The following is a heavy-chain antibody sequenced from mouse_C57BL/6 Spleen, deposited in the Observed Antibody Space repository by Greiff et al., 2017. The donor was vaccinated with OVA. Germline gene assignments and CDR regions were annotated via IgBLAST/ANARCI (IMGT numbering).Heavy chain of an antibody. J-gene: IGHJ3*01. V-gene: IGHV5-4*01. CDR3: ARDLGLSGFAY. D-gene: IGHD1-1*02. Sequence: EVHLVESGGGLVKPGGSLKLSCAASGFTFSSYAMSWVRQTPEKRLEWVATISDGGSYTYYPDNVKGRFTISRDNAKNNLYLQMSHLKSEDTAMYYCARDLGLSGFAYWGQGTLVTVSA. CDR1: GFTFSSYA. CDR2: ISDGGSYT.